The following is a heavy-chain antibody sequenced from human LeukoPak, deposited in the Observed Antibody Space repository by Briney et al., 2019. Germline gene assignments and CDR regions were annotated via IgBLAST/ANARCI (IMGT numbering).Heavy chain of an antibody. Sequence: SQTLSLTCTVSGGSISSGGYYWSWIRQPPGKGLEWIGYIYHSGSTYYNPSLKSRVTISVDRSKNQFSLKLSSVTAADTAVYYCARSIEYQNFDYWGQGTLVTVSS. J-gene: IGHJ4*02. CDR2: IYHSGST. CDR1: GGSISSGGYY. V-gene: IGHV4-30-2*01. CDR3: ARSIEYQNFDY. D-gene: IGHD6-6*01.